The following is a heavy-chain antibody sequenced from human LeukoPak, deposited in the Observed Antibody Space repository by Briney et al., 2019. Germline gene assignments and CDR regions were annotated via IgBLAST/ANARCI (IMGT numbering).Heavy chain of an antibody. CDR2: IIPILGIA. D-gene: IGHD3-10*01. CDR1: RGTFSSYA. Sequence: SVKVSCKASRGTFSSYAISWVRQAPGQGLEWMGRIIPILGIANYAQKFQGRVTITADKSTSTAYMELSSLRSEDTAVYYCARDLRGCGSGSYGWFDPWGQGTLVTVSS. J-gene: IGHJ5*02. V-gene: IGHV1-69*04. CDR3: ARDLRGCGSGSYGWFDP.